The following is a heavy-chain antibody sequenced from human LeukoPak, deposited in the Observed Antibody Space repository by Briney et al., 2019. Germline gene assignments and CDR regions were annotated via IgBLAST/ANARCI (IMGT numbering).Heavy chain of an antibody. J-gene: IGHJ4*02. CDR2: ISGYNDNP. Sequence: ASVKVSYKPAGYTFTNFGISWVRQAPGQGLEWMGWISGYNDNPNYAQKLQGRVTLTTDTSTSTAYMELRSLRYDDTAVYYCARDDSADWGQGTLVTVSS. CDR3: ARDDSAD. CDR1: GYTFTNFG. D-gene: IGHD2-21*01. V-gene: IGHV1-18*01.